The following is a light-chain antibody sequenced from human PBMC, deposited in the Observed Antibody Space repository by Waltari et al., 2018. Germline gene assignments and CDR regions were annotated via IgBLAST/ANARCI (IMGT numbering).Light chain of an antibody. V-gene: IGKV2-28*01. CDR3: MQALQTPRYT. Sequence: EIVMTESPLSLPVAPGESASLSCRPRQSLLNSNGCNYMVWFLQKPGQSPQLLIYLGSNRASGVPDRFSGSGSGTEFTLKISRVEAEDVGVYYCMQALQTPRYTFGQGTKLEIK. CDR2: LGS. J-gene: IGKJ2*01. CDR1: QSLLNSNGCNY.